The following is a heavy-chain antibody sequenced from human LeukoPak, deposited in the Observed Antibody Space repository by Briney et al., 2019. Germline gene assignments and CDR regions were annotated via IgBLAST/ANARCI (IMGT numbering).Heavy chain of an antibody. J-gene: IGHJ4*02. CDR3: AKDVSPYYDYVWGSYVFDY. CDR1: GFTFSSYA. D-gene: IGHD3-16*01. Sequence: PGGSLRLSCAASGFTFSSYAMSWVRQAPGKGLEWVSAISGSGGSTYYAGSVKGRFTISRDNSKNTLYLQMNSLRAEDTAVYYCAKDVSPYYDYVWGSYVFDYWGQGTLVTVSS. CDR2: ISGSGGST. V-gene: IGHV3-23*01.